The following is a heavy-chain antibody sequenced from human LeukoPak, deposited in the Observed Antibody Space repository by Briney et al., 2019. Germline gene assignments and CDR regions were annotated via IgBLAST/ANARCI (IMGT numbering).Heavy chain of an antibody. V-gene: IGHV4-34*01. CDR1: GGSFSGYY. Sequence: SETLSLTCAVYGGSFSGYYWSWIRQPPGKGLEWIGEINHSGSTNYTPSLKSRVTISVDTSKNQFSLKLSSVTAADTAVYYCARGHSSMAVAGGGDFDYWGQGTLVTVSS. D-gene: IGHD6-19*01. CDR2: INHSGST. J-gene: IGHJ4*02. CDR3: ARGHSSMAVAGGGDFDY.